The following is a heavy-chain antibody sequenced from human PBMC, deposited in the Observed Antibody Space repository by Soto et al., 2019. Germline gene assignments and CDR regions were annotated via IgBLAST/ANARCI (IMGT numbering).Heavy chain of an antibody. D-gene: IGHD3-10*02. V-gene: IGHV1-69*01. CDR1: GGTFSSYA. J-gene: IGHJ6*02. CDR2: IIPIFGTA. Sequence: QVQLVQSGAEVKKPGSSVKVSCKASGGTFSSYAISWVRQAPGQGLEWMGGIIPIFGTANYAQKFQGRVTITADESTSTAYMELSSLRSEDTAVYYCARDGAMLGLGKHGYGMDVWGQGTTVTVSS. CDR3: ARDGAMLGLGKHGYGMDV.